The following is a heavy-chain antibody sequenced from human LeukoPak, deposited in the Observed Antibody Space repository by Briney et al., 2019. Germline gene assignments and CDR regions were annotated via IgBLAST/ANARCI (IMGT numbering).Heavy chain of an antibody. CDR1: GYTFTSYG. V-gene: IGHV1-18*01. D-gene: IGHD3-10*01. J-gene: IGHJ4*02. Sequence: ASVTVSFKASGYTFTSYGISWVRQAPGQGLEWMGWISAYNGNTNYAQKLQGRVTITTDTSTSTAYMELRSLRSDDTAVYYCARDKAGRWFGDYWGQGTLVTVSS. CDR3: ARDKAGRWFGDY. CDR2: ISAYNGNT.